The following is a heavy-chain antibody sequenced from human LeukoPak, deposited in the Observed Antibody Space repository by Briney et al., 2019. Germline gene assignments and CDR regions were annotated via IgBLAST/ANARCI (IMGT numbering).Heavy chain of an antibody. CDR1: GFTFSSYS. CDR2: ISSSSSYI. CDR3: ARSYTHYYDSSGYPYYFDY. V-gene: IGHV3-21*01. D-gene: IGHD3-22*01. J-gene: IGHJ4*02. Sequence: GGSLRLSCAASGFTFSSYSMNWVRQAPGKGLEWVSSISSSSSYIYYADSVKGRFTISRDNAKNSLYLQMNSLRAEDTAVYYCARSYTHYYDSSGYPYYFDYWGQGTLVTVSS.